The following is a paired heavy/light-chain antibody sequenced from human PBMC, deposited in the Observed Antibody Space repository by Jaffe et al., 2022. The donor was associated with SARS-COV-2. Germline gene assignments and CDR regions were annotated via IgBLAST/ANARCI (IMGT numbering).Heavy chain of an antibody. CDR2: INEDGSES. J-gene: IGHJ4*02. Sequence: EVQLVESGGGLVQPGGSLRLSCAASGFTFSRYWMTWVRQAPGKGLEFVANINEDGSESNYVDSVKGRFTISKDNNKISLSLQMNSLRADDTAVYYCASWNGRDYWGQGTLVTVSS. V-gene: IGHV3-7*01. D-gene: IGHD3-3*01. CDR3: ASWNGRDY. CDR1: GFTFSRYW.
Light chain of an antibody. CDR2: DTN. Sequence: QAVVTQEPSLTVSPGGTVTLTCGSSTGAVTSGHYPYWIQQKPGQAPRTLIYDTNNKHSWTPARFSGSLLGGKAALTLSGAQPEDEADYYCFLSYGGARSVVFGGGTKLTVL. CDR1: TGAVTSGHY. CDR3: FLSYGGARSVV. J-gene: IGLJ2*01. V-gene: IGLV7-46*01.